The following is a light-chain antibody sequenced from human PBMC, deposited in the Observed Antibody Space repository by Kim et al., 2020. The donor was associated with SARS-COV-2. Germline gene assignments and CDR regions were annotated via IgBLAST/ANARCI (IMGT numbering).Light chain of an antibody. CDR1: SSNIEKNT. CDR3: AAWDDNLGGRV. CDR2: NNN. V-gene: IGLV1-44*01. J-gene: IGLJ3*02. Sequence: QSVLTQPPSVSGTPGQRVVISCSGSSSNIEKNTVNWYQQLPGTAPELLFYNNNERPSGVPDRFSASKSGTSATLAISGLQSEDEADYYCAAWDDNLGGRVFGGGTQLTVL.